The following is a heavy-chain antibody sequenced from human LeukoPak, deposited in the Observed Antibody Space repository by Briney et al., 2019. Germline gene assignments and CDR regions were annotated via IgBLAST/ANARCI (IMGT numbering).Heavy chain of an antibody. V-gene: IGHV3-53*01. D-gene: IGHD3-22*01. J-gene: IGHJ4*02. CDR1: GLTVSSSY. CDR2: IYSGGST. Sequence: GGSLRLSCAASGLTVSSSYMSWVRQAPGKGLEWVSVIYSGGSTYYADSVKGRFTISRDNSKNTLYVQMNSLRAEDTAVYYCASEIVLVMIRFNYFDYWGQGTLVTVSS. CDR3: ASEIVLVMIRFNYFDY.